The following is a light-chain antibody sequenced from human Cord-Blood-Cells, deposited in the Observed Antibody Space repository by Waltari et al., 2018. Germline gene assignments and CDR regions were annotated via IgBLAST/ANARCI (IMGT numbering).Light chain of an antibody. CDR3: QKRGSWLIT. J-gene: IGKJ5*01. CDR1: QSVSSY. V-gene: IGKV3-11*01. CDR2: GAS. Sequence: EILLTQCPATLSISPGESATLSCRVRQSVSSYLAWYQQKPGQAPRLLIYGASTRATGIPARFSGSGSGTDFTLTISSLEPEDFAVYYCQKRGSWLITFGQGTRVEIK.